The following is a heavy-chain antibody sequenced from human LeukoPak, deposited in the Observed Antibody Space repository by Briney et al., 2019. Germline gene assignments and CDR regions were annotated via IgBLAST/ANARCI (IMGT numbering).Heavy chain of an antibody. CDR1: GFTFSGYA. CDR2: VSGSGDST. V-gene: IGHV3-23*01. Sequence: PGGSLRLSCAASGFTFSGYAMSWVRQAPGKGLEWVSTVSGSGDSTWYAGSVKGRFTISRDNSKSTLYLQMNSLRAEDTAVYYCAKSPYIASHIDFDYWGQGTLVTVSS. CDR3: AKSPYIASHIDFDY. J-gene: IGHJ4*02. D-gene: IGHD3-16*01.